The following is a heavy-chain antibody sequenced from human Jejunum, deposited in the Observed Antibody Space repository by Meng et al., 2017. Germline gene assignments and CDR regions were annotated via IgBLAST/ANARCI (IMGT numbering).Heavy chain of an antibody. CDR2: ISYDGSSK. J-gene: IGHJ4*02. CDR3: ATAYIVNPFDY. CDR1: GFSFSSYS. D-gene: IGHD1-1*01. Sequence: VQRVESGGGVVQPGRCRRLSCAASGFSFSSYSMHWVRQAPGKGLEWVAVISYDGSSKYYADSVKGRFTISRDSSKNTLFLQMNSLRAEDTAVYYCATAYIVNPFDYWGQGTLVTVSS. V-gene: IGHV3-30-3*01.